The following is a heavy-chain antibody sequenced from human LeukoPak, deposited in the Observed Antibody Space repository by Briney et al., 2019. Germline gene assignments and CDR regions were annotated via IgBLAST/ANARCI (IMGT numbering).Heavy chain of an antibody. CDR3: ARDRMEDIVVVPAKRRGYYYYMDV. Sequence: GGSLRLSCAASGFTFSSYGMHWVRQAPGKGLEGVAVIWYDGSNKYYGDFVKGLFTISRERYKTTLYLQFNSLRDQHTAMHYCARDRMEDIVVVPAKRRGYYYYMDVWGKGTTVNVSS. J-gene: IGHJ6*03. CDR2: IWYDGSNK. CDR1: GFTFSSYG. D-gene: IGHD2-2*01. V-gene: IGHV3-33*01.